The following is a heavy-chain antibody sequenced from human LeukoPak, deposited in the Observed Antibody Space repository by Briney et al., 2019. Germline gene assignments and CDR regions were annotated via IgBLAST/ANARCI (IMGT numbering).Heavy chain of an antibody. V-gene: IGHV3-9*01. J-gene: IGHJ4*02. CDR2: ISWNSGSI. D-gene: IGHD3-22*01. CDR1: GFTFDDYA. Sequence: PGRSLRLSCAASGFTFDDYAMHWVRQAPGKGLEWVSGISWNSGSIGYADSVKGRFTISRDNSKNTLYLQMNSLRAEDTAVYYCAKCLPAANYYDSSGYYYDGPFDYWGQGTLVTVSS. CDR3: AKCLPAANYYDSSGYYYDGPFDY.